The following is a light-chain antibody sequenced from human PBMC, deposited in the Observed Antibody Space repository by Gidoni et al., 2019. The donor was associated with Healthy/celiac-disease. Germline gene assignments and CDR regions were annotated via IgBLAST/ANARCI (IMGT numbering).Light chain of an antibody. CDR3: QQYYSTRRT. V-gene: IGKV4-1*01. CDR1: QSVLYSSNNKNY. Sequence: DIVMPQSQDSLAVSLGERATINCKSSQSVLYSSNNKNYLAWYQQKPGQPPKLLIYWASTRESGVPDRFSGSGSGTDFTLTISSLQAEDVAVYYCQQYYSTRRTFGQGTKVEIK. J-gene: IGKJ1*01. CDR2: WAS.